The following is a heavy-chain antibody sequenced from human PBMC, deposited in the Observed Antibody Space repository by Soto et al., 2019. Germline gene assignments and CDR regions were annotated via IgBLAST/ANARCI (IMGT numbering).Heavy chain of an antibody. Sequence: QVQLVQSRAEVKKPGASVKVSCKASGYTFTSYYIHCVRQAPGQGLEWMGIINPSDGSTDYAQKFQGRVTMTRDTSTSTVYMELHSLRSEDTAVYYCARAKRFRGSFDPWGQGTPVIVSS. J-gene: IGHJ5*02. V-gene: IGHV1-46*03. CDR3: ARAKRFRGSFDP. CDR1: GYTFTSYY. D-gene: IGHD3-16*01. CDR2: INPSDGST.